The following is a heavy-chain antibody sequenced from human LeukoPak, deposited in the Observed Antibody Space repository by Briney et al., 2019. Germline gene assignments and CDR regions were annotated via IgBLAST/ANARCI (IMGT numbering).Heavy chain of an antibody. Sequence: GESLKISCKGSGYSFTSYWISWVRQMPGKGLEWMGRIDPSDSYTNYSPSFQGHVTISADKSISTAYLQWSSLNASDTAMYYCELRLGELSDDYYYYGMDVWGKGTTVTVSS. CDR1: GYSFTSYW. V-gene: IGHV5-10-1*01. D-gene: IGHD3-16*02. CDR3: ELRLGELSDDYYYYGMDV. CDR2: IDPSDSYT. J-gene: IGHJ6*04.